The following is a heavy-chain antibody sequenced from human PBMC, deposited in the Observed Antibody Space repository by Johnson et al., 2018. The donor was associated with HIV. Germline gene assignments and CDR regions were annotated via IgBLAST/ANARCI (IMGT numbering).Heavy chain of an antibody. CDR1: GFTFSSYA. CDR3: ARNSGNGLVLRGDAFDM. CDR2: ISYDGSNK. D-gene: IGHD2-8*01. Sequence: LVESGGGVVQPGRSLRLSCAASGFTFSSYAMHWVRQAPGKGLEWVAVISYDGSNKYYADSVKGRFTISRDNSKNTLHLQMNSLRPEDTAVYYCARNSGNGLVLRGDAFDMWGQGTMVTVSS. V-gene: IGHV3-30-3*01. J-gene: IGHJ3*02.